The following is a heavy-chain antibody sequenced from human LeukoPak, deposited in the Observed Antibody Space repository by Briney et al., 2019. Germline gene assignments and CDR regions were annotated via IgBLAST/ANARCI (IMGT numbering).Heavy chain of an antibody. J-gene: IGHJ4*02. CDR3: ARDLAHSSSFPYYFDY. D-gene: IGHD6-13*01. CDR2: IYHSGST. Sequence: PLETLSLTCTVSGYSISSGYYWGWIRPPPGKGLEWIGSIYHSGSTYYNPSLKSRVTISVDTSKNQFSLKLSSVTAADTAVYYCARDLAHSSSFPYYFDYWGQGTLVTVSS. CDR1: GYSISSGYY. V-gene: IGHV4-38-2*02.